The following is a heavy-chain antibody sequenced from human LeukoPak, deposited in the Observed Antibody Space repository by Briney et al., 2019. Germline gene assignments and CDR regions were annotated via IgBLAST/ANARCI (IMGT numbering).Heavy chain of an antibody. CDR3: FQAEDGIRYFDWFTSSGHSDY. D-gene: IGHD3-9*01. Sequence: SVKVSCKASGYTFTSYDINWVRQATGQVLEWMGWMNPNSGNTGYAQKFQGRVTMTRNTSISTAYMELSSLRSEDTAVYFFFQAEDGIRYFDWFTSSGHSDYWGQGTLVTVSS. J-gene: IGHJ4*02. CDR1: GYTFTSYD. V-gene: IGHV1-8*01. CDR2: MNPNSGNT.